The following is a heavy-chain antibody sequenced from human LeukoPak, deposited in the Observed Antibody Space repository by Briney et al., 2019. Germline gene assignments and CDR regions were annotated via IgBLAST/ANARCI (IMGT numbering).Heavy chain of an antibody. V-gene: IGHV4-30-2*01. CDR2: IDHSGFT. CDR3: ARDQSGSYSNAFDI. CDR1: GGSISSRGYY. Sequence: PSQTLSLTCTVSGGSISSRGYYWSWIRQPPGKGLEWFGYIDHSGFTYYNPSLNNRVTISIDRSKTQFSLNLRSVTAADTAVYYCARDQSGSYSNAFDIWGQGTMVTVSS. D-gene: IGHD1-26*01. J-gene: IGHJ3*02.